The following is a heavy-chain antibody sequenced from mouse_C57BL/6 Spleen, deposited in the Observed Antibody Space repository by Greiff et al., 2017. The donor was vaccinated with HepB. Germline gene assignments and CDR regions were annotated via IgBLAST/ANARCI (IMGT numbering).Heavy chain of an antibody. D-gene: IGHD3-2*02. Sequence: QVQLQQPGAELVKPGASVKMSCKASGYTFTSYWITWVKQRPGQGLEWIGDIYPGSGSTNYNEKFKSKATLTVDTSSSTAYMRLSSLTSEESAVYYSGGLGSGWGYLDYWGQGTTLTVSS. CDR1: GYTFTSYW. J-gene: IGHJ2*01. CDR3: GGLGSGWGYLDY. V-gene: IGHV1-55*01. CDR2: IYPGSGST.